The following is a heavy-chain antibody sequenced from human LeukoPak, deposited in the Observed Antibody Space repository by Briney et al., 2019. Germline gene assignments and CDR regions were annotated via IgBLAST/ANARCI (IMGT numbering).Heavy chain of an antibody. V-gene: IGHV3-23*01. J-gene: IGHJ4*02. Sequence: PAGSLRLYCAASGFTFSSYAMSWLRQAPGKGLEWGLVLSGSGGSIYYAASVKGRFNISRDNSKNTLYMKMNSVRAEDTAVYYGAKDTRYCSSTSCYTVGGGFDYWGQGTLVTVSS. CDR1: GFTFSSYA. CDR2: LSGSGGSI. D-gene: IGHD2-2*02. CDR3: AKDTRYCSSTSCYTVGGGFDY.